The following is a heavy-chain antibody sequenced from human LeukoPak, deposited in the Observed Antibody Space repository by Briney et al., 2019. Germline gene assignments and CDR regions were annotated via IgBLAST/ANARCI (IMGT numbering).Heavy chain of an antibody. V-gene: IGHV3-21*01. Sequence: GGSLRLSCAASAFTFSSYSMNWVRQAPGKGLEWVSFISTSSSYIHYADSVKGRFTISRDNAKNSLYLQMNSLRAEDTAVYYCAKGGRGGYSYGFDYWGQGTLVTVSS. CDR1: AFTFSSYS. D-gene: IGHD5-18*01. CDR2: ISTSSSYI. CDR3: AKGGRGGYSYGFDY. J-gene: IGHJ4*02.